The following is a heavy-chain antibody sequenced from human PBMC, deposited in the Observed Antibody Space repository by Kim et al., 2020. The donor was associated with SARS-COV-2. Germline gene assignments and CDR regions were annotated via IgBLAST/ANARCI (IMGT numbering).Heavy chain of an antibody. CDR1: GGSISSSSYY. V-gene: IGHV4-39*01. J-gene: IGHJ2*01. Sequence: SETLSLTCTVSGGSISSSSYYWGWIRQPPGKGLEWIGSIYYSGSTYYNPSLKSRVTISVDTSKNQFSLKLSSVTAADTAVYYCARQLEVVVIEDWYFDLWGRGTLVTVSS. CDR3: ARQLEVVVIEDWYFDL. CDR2: IYYSGST. D-gene: IGHD3-22*01.